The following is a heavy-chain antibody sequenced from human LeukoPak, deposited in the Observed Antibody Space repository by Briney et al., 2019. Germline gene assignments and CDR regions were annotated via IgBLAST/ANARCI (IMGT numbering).Heavy chain of an antibody. CDR1: GFTFSSYA. CDR2: ISGSGGST. V-gene: IGHV3-23*01. J-gene: IGHJ4*02. D-gene: IGHD3-3*01. Sequence: PGGSLRLSCAASGFTFSSYAMSWVRQAPGKGLEWVSAISGSGGSTYYADSVKGRFTISRDNPKNTLYLQMNSLRAEDTAVYYCAKARGPEFLEWLSSFDYWGQGTLVTVSS. CDR3: AKARGPEFLEWLSSFDY.